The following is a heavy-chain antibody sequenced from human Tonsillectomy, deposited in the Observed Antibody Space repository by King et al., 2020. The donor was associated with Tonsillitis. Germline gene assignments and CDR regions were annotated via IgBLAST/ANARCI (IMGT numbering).Heavy chain of an antibody. J-gene: IGHJ5*02. CDR2: INPRGGDT. Sequence: VQLVQSGAEVKKPGASVKVSCKASGYTFTNYYIHWVRRAPGQGLEWRGTINPRGGDTNYAQRFQGRRTMTRDTSTTTVYMELNSLRSDDTAVYFCTGGSHVVVGTTGSGWFDPWGQGTLVTVSS. CDR3: TGGSHVVVGTTGSGWFDP. CDR1: GYTFTNYY. D-gene: IGHD2-21*02. V-gene: IGHV1-46*03.